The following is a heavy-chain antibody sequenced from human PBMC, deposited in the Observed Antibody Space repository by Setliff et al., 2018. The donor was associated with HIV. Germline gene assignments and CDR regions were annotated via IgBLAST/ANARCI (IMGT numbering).Heavy chain of an antibody. Sequence: SVKVSCKASGGTFSSYAISWVRQAPGQGLEWMGGIIPIFGTANYAQKFQGRVTITADESTGTAYMELSSLRSEDTAVYYCARGCLIGGSGPCRNFEFWGQGTLVTVSS. V-gene: IGHV1-69*13. CDR3: ARGCLIGGSGPCRNFEF. D-gene: IGHD3-9*01. CDR1: GGTFSSYA. J-gene: IGHJ4*02. CDR2: IIPIFGTA.